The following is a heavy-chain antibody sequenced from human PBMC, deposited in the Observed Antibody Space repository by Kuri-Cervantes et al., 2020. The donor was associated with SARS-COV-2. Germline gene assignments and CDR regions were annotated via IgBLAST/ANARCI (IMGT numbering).Heavy chain of an antibody. CDR1: GGSISSSSYY. D-gene: IGHD3-3*01. CDR3: ARQMMSSITIFGVVITRNLFDP. Sequence: SETLSLTCTVSGGSISSSSYYWGWIRPPPGKGLEWIGSIYYSGSTYYNPSLKSRVTISVDTSKNQFSLKLSSVSAADTAVYYCARQMMSSITIFGVVITRNLFDPWGQGTLVTVSS. J-gene: IGHJ5*02. CDR2: IYYSGST. V-gene: IGHV4-39*01.